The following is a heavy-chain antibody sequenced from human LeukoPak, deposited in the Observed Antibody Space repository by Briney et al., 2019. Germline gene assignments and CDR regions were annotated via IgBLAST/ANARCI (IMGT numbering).Heavy chain of an antibody. V-gene: IGHV1-46*01. CDR3: ARDPIVGATRGGNWFDP. J-gene: IGHJ5*02. CDR1: GYTFTSYY. D-gene: IGHD1-26*01. CDR2: INPSGGST. Sequence: GASVKVSCKASGYTFTSYYMHWVRQAPGQGLEWMGIINPSGGSTSYAQKFQGRVTMTRDTSTSTVYMELSSLRSEDTAVYYCARDPIVGATRGGNWFDPWGQGTLVTVSS.